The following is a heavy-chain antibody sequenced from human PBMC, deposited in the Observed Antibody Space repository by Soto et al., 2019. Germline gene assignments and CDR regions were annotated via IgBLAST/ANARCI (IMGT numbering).Heavy chain of an antibody. J-gene: IGHJ5*02. CDR3: ARDRGFVPPTKVTTGSNWFDP. CDR2: IYYSGST. D-gene: IGHD4-17*01. Sequence: QVQLQESGPGLVKPSQTLSLTCTVSGGSISIGDYYWSCIRQPPGKGLEWLGYIYYSGSTYYNRSRQSRVTISVYTSKDQFPLKLSSLTAADKAVYYCARDRGFVPPTKVTTGSNWFDPRGQGTLVTVSS. CDR1: GGSISIGDYY. V-gene: IGHV4-30-4*01.